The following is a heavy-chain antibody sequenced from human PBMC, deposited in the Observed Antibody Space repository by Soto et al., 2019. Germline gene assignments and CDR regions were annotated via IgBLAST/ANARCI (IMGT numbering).Heavy chain of an antibody. V-gene: IGHV3-53*01. CDR1: GFTVSSKY. J-gene: IGHJ6*02. CDR2: IYSGGST. D-gene: IGHD1-7*01. CDR3: ARSRTGTTYGGMDV. Sequence: GGSLRLSCAVSGFTVSSKYMSWVRQAPGQGLEWVSVIYSGGSTYYADSVKGRFTISRHNSKNTLYLQMNSLRAEDTAVYYCARSRTGTTYGGMDVWGQGTTVTVSS.